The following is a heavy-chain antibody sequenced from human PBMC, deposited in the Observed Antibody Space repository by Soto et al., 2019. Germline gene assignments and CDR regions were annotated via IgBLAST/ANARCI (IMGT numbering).Heavy chain of an antibody. J-gene: IGHJ4*02. CDR3: ASGRYDASGYFDY. V-gene: IGHV1-69*06. Sequence: GASLKVSCKASGGSFSTYAINWLRQAPGQGLEWMGGIIPLFGTGNYAQNFQDRFTFTADKSTTTAYMEVSSLRSDDTAMFYCASGRYDASGYFDYWGQGTLVTVSS. CDR2: IIPLFGTG. CDR1: GGSFSTYA. D-gene: IGHD3-22*01.